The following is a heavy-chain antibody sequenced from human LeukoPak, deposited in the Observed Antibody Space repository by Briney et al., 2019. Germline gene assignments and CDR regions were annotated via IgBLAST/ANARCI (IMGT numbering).Heavy chain of an antibody. CDR1: GFTLSSYA. CDR2: ISGSGGST. D-gene: IGHD3-22*01. CDR3: AKETYYYDSSGYSQPDY. V-gene: IGHV3-23*01. J-gene: IGHJ4*02. Sequence: PGGSLRLSCAASGFTLSSYAMSWVRQAPGKGLEWVSAISGSGGSTYYADSVKGRFTISRDNSKNTLYLQMNSLRAEDTAVYYCAKETYYYDSSGYSQPDYWGQGTLVTVSS.